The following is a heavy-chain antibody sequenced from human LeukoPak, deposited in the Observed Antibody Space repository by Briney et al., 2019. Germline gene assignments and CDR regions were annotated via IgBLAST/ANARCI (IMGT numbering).Heavy chain of an antibody. Sequence: GGSLRLSCAASGFTFSSYAMSWVRQAPGKGLEWVSAISGSGATTYYADSVEGRFTISRDKSNNTLYLQMNSLRAEDTAVYYCAKDYAYYYGSGIGGFEYWGQGTLVTVSS. CDR2: ISGSGATT. CDR1: GFTFSSYA. CDR3: AKDYAYYYGSGIGGFEY. D-gene: IGHD3-10*01. J-gene: IGHJ4*02. V-gene: IGHV3-23*01.